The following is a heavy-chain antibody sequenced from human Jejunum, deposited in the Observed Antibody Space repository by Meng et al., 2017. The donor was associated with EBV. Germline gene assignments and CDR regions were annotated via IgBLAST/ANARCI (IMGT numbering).Heavy chain of an antibody. CDR1: GDRFGTYS. Sequence: QLVQSGAAVKKPGSSVKVSCKASGDRFGTYSVSWVRQAPGQGLEWMGNTVPIFGTTSYAQKFQGRVTITADESTRTAFMELRNLRSEDSAMYYCARAGGDYEDYWGQGTLVTVSS. J-gene: IGHJ4*02. CDR3: ARAGGDYEDY. CDR2: TVPIFGTT. V-gene: IGHV1-69*15. D-gene: IGHD4-17*01.